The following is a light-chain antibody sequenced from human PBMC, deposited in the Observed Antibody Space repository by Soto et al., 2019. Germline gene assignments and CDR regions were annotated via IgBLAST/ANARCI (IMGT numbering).Light chain of an antibody. Sequence: EIMMTQSPATLSVSPGERATLSCRASQSVRNNLAWYQQKPGQPPRLLIYYPSTRATGIPARFSGSGSGTEFTLTISSLQSEDFALYYCQQYNNWPPITFGQGTRLEIK. V-gene: IGKV3-15*01. J-gene: IGKJ5*01. CDR1: QSVRNN. CDR2: YPS. CDR3: QQYNNWPPIT.